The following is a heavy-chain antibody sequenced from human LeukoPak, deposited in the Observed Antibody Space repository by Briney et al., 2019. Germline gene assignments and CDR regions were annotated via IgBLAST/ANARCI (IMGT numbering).Heavy chain of an antibody. CDR2: ISGSGGST. V-gene: IGHV3-23*01. CDR3: AKRGVVIRVVLVGFHKEAYYFDS. J-gene: IGHJ4*02. Sequence: GGSLRLSCAVSGITLSNYGMSWVRQAPGKGLEWVAGISGSGGSTDYADSVKGRFSVSRDNPKNTLYLQMNSLRAEDTAVYFCAKRGVVIRVVLVGFHKEAYYFDSWGQGALVTVSS. CDR1: GITLSNYG. D-gene: IGHD3-10*01.